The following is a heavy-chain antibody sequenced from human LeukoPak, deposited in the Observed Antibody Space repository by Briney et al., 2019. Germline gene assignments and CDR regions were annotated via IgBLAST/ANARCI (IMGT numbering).Heavy chain of an antibody. D-gene: IGHD5-12*01. CDR3: ARHRVYSGYELVVTSHFDS. Sequence: PSETLSLTCTVSGGSISRSSYYWGWIRQPPGKGLEWIGSIYYSGSTYYNPSLKSRVTISVDTSKNQFSLRLTSVTAADTAVYYCARHRVYSGYELVVTSHFDSWGQGTLVTVSS. V-gene: IGHV4-39*01. CDR1: GGSISRSSYY. J-gene: IGHJ4*02. CDR2: IYYSGST.